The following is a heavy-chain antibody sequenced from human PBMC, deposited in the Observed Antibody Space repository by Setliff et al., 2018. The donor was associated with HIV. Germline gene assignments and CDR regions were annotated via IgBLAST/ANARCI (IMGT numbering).Heavy chain of an antibody. Sequence: SETMSLTCTVSGGSISSYYWSWIRQPPGKGLEWIGYIGYNGDTSYNPSLNSLVTLSVDRSKNQFSLKLSSVSAADTAGYFCARGGASGGRPDWHAFDMWGQGTMVTVSS. D-gene: IGHD2-15*01. CDR3: ARGGASGGRPDWHAFDM. J-gene: IGHJ3*02. V-gene: IGHV4-59*01. CDR2: IGYNGDT. CDR1: GGSISSYY.